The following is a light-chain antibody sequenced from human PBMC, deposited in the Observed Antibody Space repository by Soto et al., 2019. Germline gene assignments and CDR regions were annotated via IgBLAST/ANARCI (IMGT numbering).Light chain of an antibody. Sequence: QSALTQPRSVSGSLGQSVTISGTGTRRDVGGYNYVSWYQQHPGKAPKLMIYDVSKRPSGVPDRFSGSKSGNTASLTISGLQAEDEADYYCCSYAGSYTVFGGGTQLTVL. CDR3: CSYAGSYTV. V-gene: IGLV2-11*01. CDR1: RRDVGGYNY. CDR2: DVS. J-gene: IGLJ2*01.